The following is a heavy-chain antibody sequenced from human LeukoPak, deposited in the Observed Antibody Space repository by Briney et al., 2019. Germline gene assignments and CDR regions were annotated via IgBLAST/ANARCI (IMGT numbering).Heavy chain of an antibody. CDR2: IVVGSGNT. CDR3: AADRYDSSGYYHFDY. J-gene: IGHJ4*02. CDR1: GYTFTSYG. D-gene: IGHD3-22*01. Sequence: SVKVSCKASGYTFTSYGISWVRQAPGQGLEWIGWIVVGSGNTNYAQKFQERVTITRDMSTSTAYMELSSLRSEDTAVYYCAADRYDSSGYYHFDYWGQGTLVTVSS. V-gene: IGHV1-58*02.